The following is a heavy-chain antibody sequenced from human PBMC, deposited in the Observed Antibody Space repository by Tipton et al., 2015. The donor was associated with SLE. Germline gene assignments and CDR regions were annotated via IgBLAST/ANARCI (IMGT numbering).Heavy chain of an antibody. CDR1: GFTFSSYW. V-gene: IGHV3-7*03. CDR3: AKAPLQSCAGVRCYHFDF. Sequence: SLRLSCAASGFTFSSYWMSWVRQAPGKGLEWVANIKQDGSEKNYVDSVKGRFTISRDNAKNSLYLQMNTLRAEDTAVYYCAKAPLQSCAGVRCYHFDFWGQGALVTVSS. CDR2: IKQDGSEK. D-gene: IGHD2-15*01. J-gene: IGHJ4*02.